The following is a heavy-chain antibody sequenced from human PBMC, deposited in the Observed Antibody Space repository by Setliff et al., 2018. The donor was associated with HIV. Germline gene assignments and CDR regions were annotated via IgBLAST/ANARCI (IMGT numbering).Heavy chain of an antibody. CDR1: GGSIRSSTYY. CDR2: IYTSGST. D-gene: IGHD6-19*01. V-gene: IGHV4-61*09. Sequence: PSETLSLTCTVSGGSIRSSTYYWAWIRQPAGKGLEWIGHIYTSGSTNYNPSLKSRVTISVDTSKNQFSLKLSSVTAADTAVYYCARGLSSGWYGYWYFDLWGRGTLVTVSS. CDR3: ARGLSSGWYGYWYFDL. J-gene: IGHJ2*01.